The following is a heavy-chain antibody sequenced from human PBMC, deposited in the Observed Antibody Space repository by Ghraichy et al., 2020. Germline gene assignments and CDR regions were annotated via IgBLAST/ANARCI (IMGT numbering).Heavy chain of an antibody. Sequence: GGSRRLSCAASGFTFSSYGMHWVRQAPGKGLEWVAVISYDGSNKYYADSVKGRFTISRDNSKNTLYLQMNSLRAEDTAVYYCAKDQQLWNAPENGMDVWGQGTTVTVSS. CDR1: GFTFSSYG. D-gene: IGHD5-18*01. V-gene: IGHV3-30*18. J-gene: IGHJ6*02. CDR2: ISYDGSNK. CDR3: AKDQQLWNAPENGMDV.